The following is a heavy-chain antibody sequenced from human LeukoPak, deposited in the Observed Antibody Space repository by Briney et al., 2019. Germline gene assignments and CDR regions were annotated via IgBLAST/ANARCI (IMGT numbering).Heavy chain of an antibody. Sequence: PSETLSLTCAVYGGSFSGYYWSWIRQPPGKGLEWIGEINHSGSTNYNPSLKSRVTISVDTSKNQFSLKLSSVTAADTAVYYCARDVGLPNYWGQGTLVTVSS. V-gene: IGHV4-34*01. J-gene: IGHJ4*02. D-gene: IGHD5-18*01. CDR1: GGSFSGYY. CDR3: ARDVGLPNY. CDR2: INHSGST.